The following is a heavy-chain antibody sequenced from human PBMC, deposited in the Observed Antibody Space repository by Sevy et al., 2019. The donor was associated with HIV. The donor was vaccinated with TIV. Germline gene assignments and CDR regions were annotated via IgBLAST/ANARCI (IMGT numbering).Heavy chain of an antibody. V-gene: IGHV3-74*01. J-gene: IGHJ4*02. CDR2: VNSYGSST. D-gene: IGHD4-4*01. CDR3: AKGGPTVIDY. Sequence: GGSLRLSCAVSGFTFSTYWMHWVRQAPGKGLVWLSLVNSYGSSTNYADSVKGRFTISRDNAKNTLYLQMNSVRAEDTAVYYCAKGGPTVIDYWGQGTLVTVSS. CDR1: GFTFSTYW.